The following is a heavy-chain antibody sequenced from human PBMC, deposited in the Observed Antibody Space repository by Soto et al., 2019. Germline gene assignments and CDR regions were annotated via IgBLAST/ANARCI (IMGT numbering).Heavy chain of an antibody. CDR2: MNPNSGNT. CDR3: ASTSTVNTHSYYYGMDV. J-gene: IGHJ6*02. Sequence: ASVKVSCKASGYTFTSYDINWVRQATGQGLEWMGWMNPNSGNTGYAQKFQGRVTMTRNTSISTVYMQLSSLRSAATDVYYCASTSTVNTHSYYYGMDVCGQGTLVTVFS. V-gene: IGHV1-8*01. CDR1: GYTFTSYD.